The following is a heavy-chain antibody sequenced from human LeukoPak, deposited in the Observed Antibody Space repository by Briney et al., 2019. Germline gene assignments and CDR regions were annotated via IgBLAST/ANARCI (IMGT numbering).Heavy chain of an antibody. V-gene: IGHV1-18*01. CDR1: GYTFTSYG. CDR3: ARFPTSGYDRLQVDY. D-gene: IGHD5-12*01. CDR2: ISAYNGNT. J-gene: IGHJ4*02. Sequence: ASVKVSCEASGYTFTSYGISWVRQAPGQGLEWMGWISAYNGNTNYAQKLQGRVTMTTDTSTSTAYMELRSLRSDDTAVYYCARFPTSGYDRLQVDYWGQGTLVTVSS.